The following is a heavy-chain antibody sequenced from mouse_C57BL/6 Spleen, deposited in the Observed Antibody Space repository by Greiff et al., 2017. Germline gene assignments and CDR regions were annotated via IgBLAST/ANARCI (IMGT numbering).Heavy chain of an antibody. J-gene: IGHJ3*01. Sequence: VQVVESGAELVRPGASVKLSCKASGYTFTDYYINWVKQRPGQGLEWIARIYPGSGNTYYNEKFKGKATLTAEKSSSTAYMQLSSLTSEDSAVYFCARGDSNYPFAYWGQGTLVTVSA. CDR2: IYPGSGNT. CDR3: ARGDSNYPFAY. V-gene: IGHV1-76*01. CDR1: GYTFTDYY. D-gene: IGHD2-5*01.